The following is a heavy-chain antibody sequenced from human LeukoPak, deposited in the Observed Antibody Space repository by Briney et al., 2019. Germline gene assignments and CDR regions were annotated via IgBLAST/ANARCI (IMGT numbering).Heavy chain of an antibody. J-gene: IGHJ4*02. Sequence: ASVEVSCKASGYTFTSYDINWVRQATGQGPEWMGWMNPSSGNTGYAQQFQGRVTMTRTTSTSTAYMELSSLRSDDTAVYYCARAWFGQLLQDYWGQGTLVTVSS. CDR3: ARAWFGQLLQDY. CDR2: MNPSSGNT. V-gene: IGHV1-8*01. CDR1: GYTFTSYD. D-gene: IGHD3-10*01.